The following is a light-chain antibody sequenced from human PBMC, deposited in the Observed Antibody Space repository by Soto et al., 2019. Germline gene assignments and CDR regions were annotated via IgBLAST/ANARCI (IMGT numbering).Light chain of an antibody. CDR3: QSYDSSNQGV. V-gene: IGLV6-57*04. CDR1: SGSIASNY. CDR2: EDN. Sequence: NFMLTQPHSVSESPGKTVTISCTRSSGSIASNYVQWYQQRPGSAPTTVIYEDNQRPSGVPDRFSGSIDSSSNSASLTISGLKTEDEADCYCQSYDSSNQGVFGTGTKLTVL. J-gene: IGLJ1*01.